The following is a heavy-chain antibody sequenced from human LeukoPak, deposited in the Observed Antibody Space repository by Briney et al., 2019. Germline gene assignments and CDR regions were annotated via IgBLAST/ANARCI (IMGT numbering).Heavy chain of an antibody. Sequence: GGSLRLSCAASGFTFSSFAMSWVRQAPGKGLEWVSAISGSGGSTYYADSVKGRFTISRDNSKKTLYLQMNSLRAEDTAVYYCATLPGTGTIPDAFDIWGQGTMVTVSS. V-gene: IGHV3-23*01. D-gene: IGHD3/OR15-3a*01. CDR2: ISGSGGST. J-gene: IGHJ3*02. CDR1: GFTFSSFA. CDR3: ATLPGTGTIPDAFDI.